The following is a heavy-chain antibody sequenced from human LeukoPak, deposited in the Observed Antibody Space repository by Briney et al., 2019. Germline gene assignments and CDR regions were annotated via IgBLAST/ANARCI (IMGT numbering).Heavy chain of an antibody. CDR1: GFTFSSYG. V-gene: IGHV3-30*18. Sequence: GGSLRLSCAASGFTFSSYGMHWVRQAPGKGLEWVAVISYDGSNKYYADSVKGRFTISRDNSKNTLYLQMNSLRAEDTAVYYCAKAYCSSTSCRQNYYYYYGMDVWGQGTTVTVSS. D-gene: IGHD2-2*01. J-gene: IGHJ6*02. CDR3: AKAYCSSTSCRQNYYYYYGMDV. CDR2: ISYDGSNK.